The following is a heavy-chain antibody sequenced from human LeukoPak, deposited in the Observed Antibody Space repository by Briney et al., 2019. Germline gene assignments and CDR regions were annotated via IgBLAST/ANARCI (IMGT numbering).Heavy chain of an antibody. V-gene: IGHV3-11*06. CDR1: GFTFSDSY. CDR2: IGSSNVYT. J-gene: IGHJ4*02. Sequence: GGSLRLSCTASGFTFSDSYMSWIRQAPGKGLEWISKIGSSNVYTNYADSVKGRFTISRDNADNSLFLQMDSLRAEDTAVYYCARVYCSGGACNRYFFDFWGQGTLVTVSS. CDR3: ARVYCSGGACNRYFFDF. D-gene: IGHD2-15*01.